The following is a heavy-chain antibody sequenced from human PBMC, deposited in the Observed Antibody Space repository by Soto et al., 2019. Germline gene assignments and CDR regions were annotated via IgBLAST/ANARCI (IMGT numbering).Heavy chain of an antibody. CDR1: GFTFSNYW. D-gene: IGHD2-8*01. V-gene: IGHV3-74*03. CDR3: ARGGASHAHPPDH. J-gene: IGHJ4*02. CDR2: ISHDERTI. Sequence: GASVRLSWAASGFTFSNYWMHWIRQAPGKGLVWVSRISHDERTITYADSVKGRFTISRDNAKNTVFLEMKSLRAEDTAVYYCARGGASHAHPPDHWGQGTLVTVSS.